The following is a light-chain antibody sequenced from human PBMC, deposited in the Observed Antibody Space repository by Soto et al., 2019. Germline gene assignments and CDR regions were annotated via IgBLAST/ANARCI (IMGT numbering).Light chain of an antibody. Sequence: DIQMTQSPTTLSAFVGDRVTITCRASQSISSWLAWYQQKPGKAPKLLIYDASSLESGVPSRFSGSGSGTEFTLTISRLQPDDFANYYCQHYNTYSLFTFGPGTKVDIK. CDR1: QSISSW. V-gene: IGKV1-5*01. CDR2: DAS. J-gene: IGKJ3*01. CDR3: QHYNTYSLFT.